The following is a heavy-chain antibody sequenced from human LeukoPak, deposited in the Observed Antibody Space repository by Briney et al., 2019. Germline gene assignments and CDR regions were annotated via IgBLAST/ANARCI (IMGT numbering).Heavy chain of an antibody. Sequence: ASVKVSCKASGYTFTSYYMHWVRQAPGQGLEWMGIINPSGGSTSYAQKFQGRVTMTRDTSTSTVYMELSSLRSEDTAVYYCAKDLGWIQLWFPGSQGTLVTVSS. CDR3: AKDLGWIQLWFP. J-gene: IGHJ5*02. CDR1: GYTFTSYY. CDR2: INPSGGST. V-gene: IGHV1-46*01. D-gene: IGHD5-18*01.